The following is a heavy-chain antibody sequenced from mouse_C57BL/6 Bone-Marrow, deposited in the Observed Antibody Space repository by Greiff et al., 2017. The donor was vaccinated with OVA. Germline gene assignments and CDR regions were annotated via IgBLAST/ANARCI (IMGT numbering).Heavy chain of an antibody. CDR1: GYTFTDYE. J-gene: IGHJ2*01. Sequence: VKLVESGAELVRPGASVTLSCKASGYTFTDYEMHWVKQTPVHGLEWIGAIDPETGGTAYNQKFKGKAILTADKSSSTAYMELRSLTSEDSAVYYCTILWDWGQGTTLTVSS. CDR3: TILWD. V-gene: IGHV1-15*01. CDR2: IDPETGGT. D-gene: IGHD6-2*01.